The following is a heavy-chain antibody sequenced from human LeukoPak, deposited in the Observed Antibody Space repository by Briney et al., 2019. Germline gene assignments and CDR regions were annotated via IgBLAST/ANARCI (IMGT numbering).Heavy chain of an antibody. D-gene: IGHD4-17*01. J-gene: IGHJ6*02. CDR1: GYTLTELS. Sequence: ASVKVSCKVSGYTLTELSMHWVRQVPGKGLEWMGGFDPEEGETIYAQKFQGRVIMTGDTSTDTAYMELSSLRSEDTAMYYCARPVTYYYGMDVWGQGTTVTVSS. V-gene: IGHV1-24*01. CDR3: ARPVTYYYGMDV. CDR2: FDPEEGET.